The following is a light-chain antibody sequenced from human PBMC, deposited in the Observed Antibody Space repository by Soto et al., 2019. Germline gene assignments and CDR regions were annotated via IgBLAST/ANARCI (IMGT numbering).Light chain of an antibody. CDR1: QSVSSSN. CDR2: AAS. V-gene: IGKV3-15*01. J-gene: IGKJ5*01. CDR3: QQYNEWPPFT. Sequence: EIVLTQSPGTLSLSPGDRATLYCRASQSVSSSNLAWYQQKPGQAPRLVIYAASTRATGIPDRFSGSVSGTEFTLTISSLQSEDFAVYYCQQYNEWPPFTFGQGTRLEIK.